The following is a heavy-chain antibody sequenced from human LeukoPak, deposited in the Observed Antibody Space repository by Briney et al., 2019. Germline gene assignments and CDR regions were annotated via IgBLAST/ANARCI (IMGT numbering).Heavy chain of an antibody. Sequence: SETLSLTCAVYGGSFSGYYWSWIRQPPGKGLEWIGEINHSGSTNYNPSLKSRVTISVDTFKNQFSLKLSSVTAADTAVYYCARVSRGYSLKTPSDPWGQGTLVTVSS. J-gene: IGHJ5*02. CDR3: ARVSRGYSLKTPSDP. V-gene: IGHV4-34*01. CDR1: GGSFSGYY. CDR2: INHSGST. D-gene: IGHD5-18*01.